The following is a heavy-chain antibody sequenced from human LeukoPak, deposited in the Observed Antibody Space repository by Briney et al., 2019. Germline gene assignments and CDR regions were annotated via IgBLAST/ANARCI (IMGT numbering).Heavy chain of an antibody. J-gene: IGHJ3*02. CDR3: ARLRPDAFDI. CDR1: GGSISSGDYY. V-gene: IGHV4-30-4*01. Sequence: KPSETLSLTCTVSGGSISSGDYYWSWIRQPPGKGLEWIGYIYYSGSTYYNPSLKSRVTISVATSKNQFTLKLSSVTAADSAVYHCARLRPDAFDIWGQGTMVTVSS. CDR2: IYYSGST.